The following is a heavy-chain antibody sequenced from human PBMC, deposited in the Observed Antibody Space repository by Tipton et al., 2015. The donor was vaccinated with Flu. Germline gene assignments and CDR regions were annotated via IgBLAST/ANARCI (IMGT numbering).Heavy chain of an antibody. Sequence: LRLSCTVSGGSISSSSYYWGWIRQPPGKGLEWIGSIYYSGNTYYNPSLKSRVTISVDTSKNQFPLKLSSVTAADTAVYYCARDGFITMIVVVTPGAFDIWGQGTMVTVSS. CDR1: GGSISSSSYY. V-gene: IGHV4-39*06. J-gene: IGHJ3*02. D-gene: IGHD3-22*01. CDR2: IYYSGNT. CDR3: ARDGFITMIVVVTPGAFDI.